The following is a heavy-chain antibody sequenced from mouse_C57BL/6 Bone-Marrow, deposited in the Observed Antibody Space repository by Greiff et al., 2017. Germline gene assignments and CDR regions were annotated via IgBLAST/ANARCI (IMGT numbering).Heavy chain of an antibody. CDR3: TRVNTAVAPYYFDY. J-gene: IGHJ2*01. Sequence: QVQLQQSGAELVRPGASVTLSCKASGYTFTDYEMHWVKQTPVHGLEWIGAIDPDTGGTAYNQKFKGKAILTADKSSSTAYMELRSLTSEDSAVYYCTRVNTAVAPYYFDYWGQGTTLTVSS. D-gene: IGHD1-1*01. CDR1: GYTFTDYE. V-gene: IGHV1-15*01. CDR2: IDPDTGGT.